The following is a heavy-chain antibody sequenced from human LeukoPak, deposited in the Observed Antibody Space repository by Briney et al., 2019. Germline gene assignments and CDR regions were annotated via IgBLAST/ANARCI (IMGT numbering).Heavy chain of an antibody. CDR3: ARHPELYFFDY. J-gene: IGHJ4*02. D-gene: IGHD3-10*01. CDR2: ISYSGST. Sequence: SETLSLTCTVSGAPISSYYWSWIRQPPGKGLEWIGYISYSGSTNYNPSLKSRVTISADTFKNQVSLTLSSVTAADTAVYYCARHPELYFFDYWGQGTLVTVSS. V-gene: IGHV4-59*08. CDR1: GAPISSYY.